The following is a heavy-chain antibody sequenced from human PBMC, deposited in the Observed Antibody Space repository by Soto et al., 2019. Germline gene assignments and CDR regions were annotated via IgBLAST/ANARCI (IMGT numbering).Heavy chain of an antibody. Sequence: QVQLVQSGAEVKKPGASVKVSCKASGYTFTSYGISWVRQAPGQGLEWMGWIRVNNGNTNYAQKLQGRVTMTTDTSTSTAYMELRSLSSDDAAVYYCAWVSSGWYYWFDPWGQGTLVTVSS. V-gene: IGHV1-18*01. CDR1: GYTFTSYG. CDR2: IRVNNGNT. CDR3: AWVSSGWYYWFDP. D-gene: IGHD6-19*01. J-gene: IGHJ5*02.